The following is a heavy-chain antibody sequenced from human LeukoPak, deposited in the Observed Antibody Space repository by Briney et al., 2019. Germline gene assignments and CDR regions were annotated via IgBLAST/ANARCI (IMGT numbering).Heavy chain of an antibody. D-gene: IGHD5-12*01. CDR1: GFTFSSYE. CDR3: AKGRGAPYYFDY. CDR2: ISSSGNTL. V-gene: IGHV3-48*03. Sequence: GGSLRLSCATSGFTFSSYEMNWVRQAPGKGLEWVSYISSSGNTLYYADSVKGRFTISRDNSKNTLYLQMNGLRAEDTAVYYCAKGRGAPYYFDYWGQGTLVTVSS. J-gene: IGHJ4*02.